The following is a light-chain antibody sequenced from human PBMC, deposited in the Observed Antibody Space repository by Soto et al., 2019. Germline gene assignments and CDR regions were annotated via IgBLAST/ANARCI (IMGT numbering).Light chain of an antibody. CDR3: QQFSSYPLT. Sequence: EFVLTQFPGTLSWSAGEGATLSCRASQTVRNNYFAWYQKKPGQAPRLLIYDASSRANGIPDRFSGGGSGTDFTPTISRLEPEDFAVYYCQQFSSYPLTFGGGTKVDIK. J-gene: IGKJ4*01. V-gene: IGKV3-20*01. CDR1: QTVRNNY. CDR2: DAS.